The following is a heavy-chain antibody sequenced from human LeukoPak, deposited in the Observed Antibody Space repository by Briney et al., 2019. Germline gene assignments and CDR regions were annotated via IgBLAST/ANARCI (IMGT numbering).Heavy chain of an antibody. Sequence: GGSLRLSCAASGFTFSSYWMSWVRQAPGKGLEWVANIKQDGSEKYYVDSVKGRFTISRDNAKNSLYLQMNSLRAEDTAVYYCARGSWPPHYYYHYMDVWGKGTTVTVSS. D-gene: IGHD6-13*01. CDR1: GFTFSSYW. CDR3: ARGSWPPHYYYHYMDV. CDR2: IKQDGSEK. V-gene: IGHV3-7*01. J-gene: IGHJ6*03.